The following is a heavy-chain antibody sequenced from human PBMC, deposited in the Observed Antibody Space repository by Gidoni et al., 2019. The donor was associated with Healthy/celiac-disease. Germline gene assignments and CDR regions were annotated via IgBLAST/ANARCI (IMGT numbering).Heavy chain of an antibody. CDR3: AGQDCSGGSCYLDY. J-gene: IGHJ4*02. D-gene: IGHD2-15*01. V-gene: IGHV1-46*01. CDR1: GYTVTSYY. Sequence: QVQLVQSGAEVQKPGASVKVSCKASGYTVTSYYMHWVRQAPGQGLEWMGIINPSGGSTSYAQTFQGRVTMTRDTSTSTVYMELSSLRSEDTAVYYCAGQDCSGGSCYLDYWGQGTLVTVSS. CDR2: INPSGGST.